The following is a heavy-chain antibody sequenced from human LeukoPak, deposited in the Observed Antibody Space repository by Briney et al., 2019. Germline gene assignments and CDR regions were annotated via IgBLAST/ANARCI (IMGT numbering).Heavy chain of an antibody. Sequence: GGSLRLSCAASGFTFSTYAMHWVRQAPGKGLEWAALISYDGSNKYYADSVKGRFTISRDNSKNTLYLQMNSLRAEDTAVYYCGFSVMTWGQGTLVTVTS. D-gene: IGHD2-21*01. CDR1: GFTFSTYA. CDR2: ISYDGSNK. J-gene: IGHJ5*02. V-gene: IGHV3-30*04. CDR3: GFSVMT.